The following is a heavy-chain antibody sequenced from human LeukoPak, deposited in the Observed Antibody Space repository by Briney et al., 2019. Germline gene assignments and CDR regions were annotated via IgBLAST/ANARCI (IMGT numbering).Heavy chain of an antibody. J-gene: IGHJ4*02. V-gene: IGHV3-21*01. CDR1: GFLFSDFIVHT. CDR2: ISSSSTSI. CDR3: AREFSVVGNFDY. D-gene: IGHD2-21*01. Sequence: GGSLRLSCADSGFLFSDFIVHTMVWVRQAPGKGLEWVSYISSSSTSISYADSVRGRFSISRDNAQRSLYLHMNSLRDEDTAVYYCAREFSVVGNFDYWGQGTLVIVSS.